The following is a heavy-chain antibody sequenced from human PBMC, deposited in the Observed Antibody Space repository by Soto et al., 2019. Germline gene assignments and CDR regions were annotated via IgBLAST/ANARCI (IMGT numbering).Heavy chain of an antibody. CDR2: IYYSGST. Sequence: QVQLQESGPGLVKPSQTLSLTCTVSGGSISSGDYYWSWIRQPPGKGLEWIGYIYYSGSTYYNPSLKSRVTISVDTSKNQFSLKLSSVTAADTAVYYCASIVATIPNYYYGMDVWGQGTTVTVSS. CDR1: GGSISSGDYY. V-gene: IGHV4-30-4*01. D-gene: IGHD5-12*01. J-gene: IGHJ6*02. CDR3: ASIVATIPNYYYGMDV.